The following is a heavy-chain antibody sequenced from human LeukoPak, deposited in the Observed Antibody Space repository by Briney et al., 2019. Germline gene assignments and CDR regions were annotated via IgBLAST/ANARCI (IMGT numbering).Heavy chain of an antibody. V-gene: IGHV3-48*02. J-gene: IGHJ4*02. CDR3: SSESRY. D-gene: IGHD3-22*01. CDR1: GGSFSTYY. CDR2: ITSSSDSI. Sequence: ETLSLTCTVSGGSFSTYYWSWIRQPPGKGLEWVSWITSSSDSIYYADSVKGRFTISRDNAKNSLYLQMNSLRDEDTAVYYCSSESRYWGQGTLVIVSS.